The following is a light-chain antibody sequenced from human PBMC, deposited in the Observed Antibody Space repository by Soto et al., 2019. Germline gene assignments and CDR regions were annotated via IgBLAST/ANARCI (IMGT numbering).Light chain of an antibody. Sequence: DIQMTQSPSVMSASVGDRVTITCRTSQGISNYLVWFQQKPGKVPKRLIYAASSLESGVPSRFSGSGTGTEVTLTNSSLQPEDFATYFCLQHDNFSRTFAQVTKVDIK. CDR1: QGISNY. CDR2: AAS. CDR3: LQHDNFSRT. V-gene: IGKV1-17*03. J-gene: IGKJ1*01.